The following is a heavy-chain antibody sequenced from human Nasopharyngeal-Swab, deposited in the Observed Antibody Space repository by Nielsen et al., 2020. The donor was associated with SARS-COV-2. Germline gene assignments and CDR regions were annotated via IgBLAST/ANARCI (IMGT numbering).Heavy chain of an antibody. J-gene: IGHJ6*02. CDR3: ARKGAYYYYYYGMDV. Sequence: WIRQPPGKGLEWVANIKQDGSEKYYVDSVKGRFTISRDNAKNSLYLQMNSLRAEDTAVYYYARKGAYYYYYYGMDVWGQGTTVTVSS. V-gene: IGHV3-7*01. CDR2: IKQDGSEK. D-gene: IGHD3-16*01.